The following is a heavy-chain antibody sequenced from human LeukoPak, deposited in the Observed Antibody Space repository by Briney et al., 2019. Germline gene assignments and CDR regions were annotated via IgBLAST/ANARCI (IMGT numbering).Heavy chain of an antibody. V-gene: IGHV4-39*07. Sequence: SETLSLTCAVSGGSISSGGYSWSWIRQPPGKGLEWIGGISYGGSTSYNPSLKSRVTISADTSRNQFSLRLTSVTAADTAVYYCARDPPRGSGSYHALVIWGQGTMVTVSS. CDR2: ISYGGST. D-gene: IGHD3-10*01. J-gene: IGHJ3*02. CDR1: GGSISSGGYS. CDR3: ARDPPRGSGSYHALVI.